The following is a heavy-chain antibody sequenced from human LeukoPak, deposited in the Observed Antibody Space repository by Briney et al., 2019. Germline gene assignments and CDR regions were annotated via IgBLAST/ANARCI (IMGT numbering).Heavy chain of an antibody. J-gene: IGHJ4*02. D-gene: IGHD3-10*01. V-gene: IGHV1-18*01. CDR2: ISAYNGNT. CDR1: GYTFTSYG. CDR3: ARVVRGVPNRLDY. Sequence: AAVRVSCKASGYTFTSYGIRGVGQAPGQGLEGMGWISAYNGNTNYAQKLQGRVTMTTDTSTSTAYMELRSLRSDDTAVYYCARVVRGVPNRLDYWGQGTLVTVSS.